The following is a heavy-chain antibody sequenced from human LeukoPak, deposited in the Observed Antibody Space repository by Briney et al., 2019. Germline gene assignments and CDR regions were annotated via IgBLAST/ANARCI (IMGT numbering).Heavy chain of an antibody. Sequence: PSETLSLTCTVSGGSISSYYWSWIRQSAGKGLEWIGRIYTSGSTNYNPSLTSRVTMSVDTSKSQFSLKLTSVTAADTAVYYCARDRCNSTTCASRGAFDIWGQGTMVTVSS. D-gene: IGHD2-2*01. CDR3: ARDRCNSTTCASRGAFDI. CDR1: GGSISSYY. CDR2: IYTSGST. J-gene: IGHJ3*02. V-gene: IGHV4-4*07.